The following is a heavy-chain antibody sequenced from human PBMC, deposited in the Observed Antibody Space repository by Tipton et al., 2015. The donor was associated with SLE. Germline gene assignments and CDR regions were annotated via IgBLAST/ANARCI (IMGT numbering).Heavy chain of an antibody. D-gene: IGHD5-12*01. CDR3: ARDRVAGDIGIFDY. Sequence: GSLRLSCAASGFTVSSNYMSWVRQAPGKGLEWVSVIYSGGSTYYADSVKGRFTISRDNSKNTLYLQMNSLRAEDTAVYYCARDRVAGDIGIFDYWGQGTLVTVSS. J-gene: IGHJ4*02. CDR1: GFTVSSNY. V-gene: IGHV3-66*01. CDR2: IYSGGST.